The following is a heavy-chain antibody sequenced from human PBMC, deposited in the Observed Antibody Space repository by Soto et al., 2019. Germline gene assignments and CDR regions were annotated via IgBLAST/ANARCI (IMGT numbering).Heavy chain of an antibody. Sequence: GRSVRLSSAAPEFTCSRCGMHCAGQAPGKGLEWVAVISYDGSNKYYADSVKGRFTISRDNSKNTLYLLMNSLRAEDTAVYYCAKSPGEWNDNFALDYWGQGT. CDR1: EFTCSRCG. CDR3: AKSPGEWNDNFALDY. D-gene: IGHD1-1*01. V-gene: IGHV3-30*18. J-gene: IGHJ4*02. CDR2: ISYDGSNK.